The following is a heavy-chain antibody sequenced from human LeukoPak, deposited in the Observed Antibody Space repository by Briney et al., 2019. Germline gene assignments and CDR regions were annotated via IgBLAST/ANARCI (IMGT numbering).Heavy chain of an antibody. V-gene: IGHV5-51*01. Sequence: GESLKISCKGSGYTFTNYWIGWLRQMPGKGLEWMGIIYPGDSDTRYSPSFQGQVTISADKSISTAYLQWSSLKASDTAMYYCARRGYYDSSGYPKEGNWFDPWGQGTLVTVSS. CDR1: GYTFTNYW. D-gene: IGHD3-22*01. CDR3: ARRGYYDSSGYPKEGNWFDP. J-gene: IGHJ5*02. CDR2: IYPGDSDT.